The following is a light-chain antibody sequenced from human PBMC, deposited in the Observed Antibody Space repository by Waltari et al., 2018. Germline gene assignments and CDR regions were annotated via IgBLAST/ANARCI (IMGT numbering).Light chain of an antibody. CDR1: QGISNE. Sequence: IQMTQSPPSLSASVGDRVTVTCRASQGISNELSWYQQKPGKAPTLLIYAASSLQTGVSSRFSGSGSGTDFTLTISSLQPEDVATYYCQQDYTTPFTFGPGTKLEIK. J-gene: IGKJ3*01. CDR2: AAS. CDR3: QQDYTTPFT. V-gene: IGKV1-6*01.